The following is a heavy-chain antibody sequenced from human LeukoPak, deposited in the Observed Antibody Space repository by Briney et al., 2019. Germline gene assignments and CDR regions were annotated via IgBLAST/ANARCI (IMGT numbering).Heavy chain of an antibody. Sequence: GGSLRLSCAASGFTVSSHYMTWVRQAPGKGLEWVSVIYSGGITYYADSVKGRFTISRDNSKNTLYLQMNSLRAEDTAVYYYARGLSQNNWNDGYWGQGTLVTVSS. CDR1: GFTVSSHY. D-gene: IGHD1-20*01. CDR2: IYSGGIT. CDR3: ARGLSQNNWNDGY. J-gene: IGHJ4*02. V-gene: IGHV3-53*01.